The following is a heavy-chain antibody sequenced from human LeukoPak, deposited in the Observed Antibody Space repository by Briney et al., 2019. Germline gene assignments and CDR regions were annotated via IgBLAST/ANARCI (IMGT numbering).Heavy chain of an antibody. V-gene: IGHV1-18*01. J-gene: IGHJ6*03. D-gene: IGHD6-13*01. CDR1: GYTFTSYG. Sequence: ASVKVSCKASGYTFTSYGISWVRQAPGQGLEWMGWVSAYNGNTNYAQKLQGRVTMTTDTSTSTAYMELRSLRSDDTAVYYCARDRPPGTYYYYYYMDVWGKGTTVTVSS. CDR2: VSAYNGNT. CDR3: ARDRPPGTYYYYYYMDV.